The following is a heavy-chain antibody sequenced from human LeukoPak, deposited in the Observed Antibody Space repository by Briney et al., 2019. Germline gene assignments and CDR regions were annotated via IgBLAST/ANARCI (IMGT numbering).Heavy chain of an antibody. V-gene: IGHV4-34*01. Sequence: SETLSLTCAVYGGSFSGYYWSWIRQPPGKGLEWIGEINHSGSTNYNPSLKSRVTISVDTSKNQFSLKLSSVTAADTAVYYCARGDFYDFWSGTHYYGMDVWGQGTTVTDSS. J-gene: IGHJ6*02. CDR3: ARGDFYDFWSGTHYYGMDV. CDR2: INHSGST. D-gene: IGHD3-3*01. CDR1: GGSFSGYY.